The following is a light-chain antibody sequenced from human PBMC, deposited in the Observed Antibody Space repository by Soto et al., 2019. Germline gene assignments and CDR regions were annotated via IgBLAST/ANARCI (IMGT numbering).Light chain of an antibody. CDR2: GAS. J-gene: IGKJ1*01. V-gene: IGKV3-20*01. CDR1: QSVSSNH. CDR3: HHYGTSPPMT. Sequence: EIVLTQSPGTLSLSPGERATLSCRASQSVSSNHLAWYQQKPGQAPSLLSYGASNRATGVPDSFSGTGSGADFTLTISRLEPEDFAVYFCHHYGTSPPMTFGHGTKVQVK.